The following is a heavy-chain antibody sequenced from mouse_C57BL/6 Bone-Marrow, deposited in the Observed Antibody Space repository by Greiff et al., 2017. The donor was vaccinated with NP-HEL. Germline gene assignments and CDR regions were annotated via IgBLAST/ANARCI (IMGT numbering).Heavy chain of an antibody. D-gene: IGHD2-12*01. CDR2: IDPSDSYT. J-gene: IGHJ2*01. V-gene: IGHV1-50*01. Sequence: QVQLQQSGAELVKPGASVKLSCKASGYTFTSYWMQWVKQRPGQGLEWIGEIDPSDSYTNYNQKFKGKATLTVDTSSSTAYMQLSSLTSEDSAVYYCAREDDGDYWGQGTTLTVSS. CDR1: GYTFTSYW. CDR3: AREDDGDY.